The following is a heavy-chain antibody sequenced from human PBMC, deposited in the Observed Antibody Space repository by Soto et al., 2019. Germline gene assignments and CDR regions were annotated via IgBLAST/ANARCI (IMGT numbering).Heavy chain of an antibody. J-gene: IGHJ4*02. D-gene: IGHD6-13*01. CDR3: AKDMVAAAGTDYFDY. V-gene: IGHV3-30*18. Sequence: GGSLRLSCAASRFTFSSYGMHWVRQAPGKGLEWVAVISYDGSNKYYADSVKGRFTISRDNSKNTLYLQMNSLRAEDTAVYYCAKDMVAAAGTDYFDYWGQGTLVTVSS. CDR2: ISYDGSNK. CDR1: RFTFSSYG.